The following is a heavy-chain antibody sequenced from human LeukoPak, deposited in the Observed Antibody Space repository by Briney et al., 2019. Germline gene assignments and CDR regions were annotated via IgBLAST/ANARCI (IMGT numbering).Heavy chain of an antibody. Sequence: APVKVSCKASGYTFTSYYIHWVRQPPGQGLDGMGIINPSGGSTSYAQKFQGRVIMTRDTSTSTVYMELRSLRSEDTAVYYCARWGGVGMDVWGQGTTLIVSS. V-gene: IGHV1-46*01. J-gene: IGHJ6*02. CDR2: INPSGGST. D-gene: IGHD2-8*01. CDR1: GYTFTSYY. CDR3: ARWGGVGMDV.